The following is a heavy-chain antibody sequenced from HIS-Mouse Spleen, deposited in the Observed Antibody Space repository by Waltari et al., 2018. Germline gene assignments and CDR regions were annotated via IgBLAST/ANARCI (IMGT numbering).Heavy chain of an antibody. CDR3: AREIPYSSSWYDWYFDL. V-gene: IGHV4-39*07. CDR2: IDYSGST. J-gene: IGHJ2*01. Sequence: QLQLQESGPGLVKPSETLSLTCTVPGGSISSSSYYWGWIRQPPGKGLEWSGSIDYSGSTYYNPALKSGVTISVDTSKNQFALKLSAVTAADTAVYYCAREIPYSSSWYDWYFDLWGRGTLVTVSS. D-gene: IGHD6-13*01. CDR1: GGSISSSSYY.